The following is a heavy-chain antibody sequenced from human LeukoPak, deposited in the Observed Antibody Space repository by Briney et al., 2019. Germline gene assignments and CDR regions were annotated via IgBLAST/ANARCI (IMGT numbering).Heavy chain of an antibody. Sequence: GGSLRLSCAASGFTFSSYAMHWVRQAPGKGLEWVAVISYDGSNEYYADSVKGRFTISRDNSKNTLYLQMNSLRAEDTAVYYCARSVPPHCSGGSCYCYYMDVWGKGTTVTVSS. CDR3: ARSVPPHCSGGSCYCYYMDV. CDR1: GFTFSSYA. CDR2: ISYDGSNE. D-gene: IGHD2-15*01. V-gene: IGHV3-30*04. J-gene: IGHJ6*03.